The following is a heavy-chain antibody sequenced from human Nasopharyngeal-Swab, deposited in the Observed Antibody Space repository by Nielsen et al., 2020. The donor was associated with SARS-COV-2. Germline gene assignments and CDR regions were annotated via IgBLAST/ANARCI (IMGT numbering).Heavy chain of an antibody. CDR1: GFTFSNYA. V-gene: IGHV3-23*01. D-gene: IGHD1-26*01. J-gene: IGHJ4*02. CDR2: ISGSGGST. Sequence: GESLKISFAASGFTFSNYAMSWVRQAPGKGLEWVSAISGSGGSTYYADSVKGRFTISRDNSKNTLYLQMNSLRAEDTAVYYCAKYEYLLVGATFDYWGQGTLVTVSS. CDR3: AKYEYLLVGATFDY.